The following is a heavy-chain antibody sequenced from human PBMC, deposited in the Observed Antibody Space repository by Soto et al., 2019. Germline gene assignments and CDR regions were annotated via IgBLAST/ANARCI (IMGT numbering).Heavy chain of an antibody. Sequence: PPQTLSVTRVDSRDTLSSNSVAWNWSRQSPSRGLEWLGRTYYRSRWYSDYAVSVRSRIYINADTSKNQVYLQLNSVTPEDTPVYYCAPAEEGSDYYYYGMDVWGQGTTVTVSS. CDR3: APAEEGSDYYYYGMDV. CDR2: TYYRSRWYS. J-gene: IGHJ6*02. V-gene: IGHV6-1*01. D-gene: IGHD3-10*01. CDR1: RDTLSSNSVA.